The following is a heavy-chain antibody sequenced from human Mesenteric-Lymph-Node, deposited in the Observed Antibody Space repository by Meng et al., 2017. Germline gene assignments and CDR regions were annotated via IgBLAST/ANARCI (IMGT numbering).Heavy chain of an antibody. D-gene: IGHD6-19*01. CDR1: GGSFSGYY. V-gene: IGHV4-34*01. CDR3: ARVEGIAVAATDY. Sequence: QVQLQQWGAGLLKPSETLSLTCAVYGGSFSGYYWSWIRQPPGKGLEWIGEINRSGSTNYNQSLKSRVTISVDTAKNQFSLKLTSVTAADTAVYYCARVEGIAVAATDYWGQGTLVTVSS. CDR2: INRSGST. J-gene: IGHJ4*02.